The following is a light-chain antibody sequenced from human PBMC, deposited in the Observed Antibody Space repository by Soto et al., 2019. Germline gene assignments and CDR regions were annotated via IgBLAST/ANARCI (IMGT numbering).Light chain of an antibody. Sequence: QSALTQPASVSGSPGQSITISCTGTSSDVGGYNYVSWFQQHPGKAPKLIIYEVSNRPSGVPNRFSGSKSGNTASPTISGLQAEDEADYYCSSYTSSSTLCVFGTGTKLTVL. CDR3: SSYTSSSTLCV. J-gene: IGLJ1*01. CDR2: EVS. CDR1: SSDVGGYNY. V-gene: IGLV2-14*01.